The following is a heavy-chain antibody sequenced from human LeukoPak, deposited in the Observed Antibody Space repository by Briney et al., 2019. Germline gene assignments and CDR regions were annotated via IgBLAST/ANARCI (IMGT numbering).Heavy chain of an antibody. Sequence: PGGSLRLSCAASGFTFSSYSMNWVRQAPGKGPEWVSYISSSSSTIYYADSVKGRFTISRDNAKNSLYLQMNSLRAEDTAVYYCARAEVSAAAGTDAFDIWGQGTTVTVSS. D-gene: IGHD6-13*01. CDR1: GFTFSSYS. J-gene: IGHJ3*02. CDR3: ARAEVSAAAGTDAFDI. CDR2: ISSSSSTI. V-gene: IGHV3-48*01.